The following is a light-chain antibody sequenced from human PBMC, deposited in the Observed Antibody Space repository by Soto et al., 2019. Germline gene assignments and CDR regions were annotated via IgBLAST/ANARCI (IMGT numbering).Light chain of an antibody. J-gene: IGKJ5*01. CDR1: QGISRR. V-gene: IGKV1-12*01. Sequence: DIAKTPSPPTPSVAPGERVTFSCRASQGISRRLAWYQHKPGQAPSLLIYAASTVPSGIPSRFSGSESGTDFTLTISSLQSEDCEIYFCQQANSFPITFGQGTRLEIK. CDR3: QQANSFPIT. CDR2: AAS.